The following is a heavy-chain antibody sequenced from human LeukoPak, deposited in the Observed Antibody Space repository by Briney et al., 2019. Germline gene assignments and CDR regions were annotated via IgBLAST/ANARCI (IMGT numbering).Heavy chain of an antibody. V-gene: IGHV4-59*01. CDR2: VHYTWNT. J-gene: IGHJ6*02. CDR1: GGSIGSYH. CDR3: ARVASKGGMDV. Sequence: SETLSLTCSVSGGSIGSYHWSWIRQPPGKGLEWIGHVHYTWNTKYNPSLTGRVSISLDRSKNQFSLSLSSLTAADTAVYYCARVASKGGMDVWGQVTTVIVSS.